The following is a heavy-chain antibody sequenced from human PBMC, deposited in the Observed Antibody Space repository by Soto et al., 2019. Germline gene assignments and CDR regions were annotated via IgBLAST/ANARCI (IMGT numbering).Heavy chain of an antibody. Sequence: SETLSLTCAVSGGSISSSNWWSWVRQPPGKGLEWIGEIYHSGSTNYNPSLKSRVTISVDKSKNQFSLKLSSVTAADTAVYYCARVGPTYYYGSGSYRMDWFDPWGQGTLVTVSS. D-gene: IGHD3-10*01. CDR2: IYHSGST. CDR1: GGSISSSNW. V-gene: IGHV4-4*02. J-gene: IGHJ5*02. CDR3: ARVGPTYYYGSGSYRMDWFDP.